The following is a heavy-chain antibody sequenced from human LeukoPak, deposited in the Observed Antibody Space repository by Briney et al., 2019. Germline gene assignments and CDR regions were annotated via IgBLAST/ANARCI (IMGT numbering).Heavy chain of an antibody. CDR2: VSWNSGTT. CDR3: ARAYKDRSLAGKKEFFQH. J-gene: IGHJ1*01. V-gene: IGHV3-9*01. D-gene: IGHD6-19*01. CDR1: GFTFDNYA. Sequence: GGSLRLSCAASGFTFDNYAMNWVRQVPGKGLEWISLVSWNSGTTGYADSVKGRFTISRDNANNFLYLQMNSLRAEDTALYYCARAYKDRSLAGKKEFFQHRGQGTLVTVSS.